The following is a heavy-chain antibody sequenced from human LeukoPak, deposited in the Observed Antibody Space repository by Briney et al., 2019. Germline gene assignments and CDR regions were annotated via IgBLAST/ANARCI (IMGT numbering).Heavy chain of an antibody. Sequence: SETLSLTCTVSGGSISSYYWSWIRQPPGKGLEWIGYIYYSGSTNYNPSLKSRVTISVDTSKNQFSLKLSSVTAADTAVYYCARGPDPYCGGDCYPDAFDIWGQGTMVTVSS. CDR1: GGSISSYY. V-gene: IGHV4-59*01. CDR2: IYYSGST. J-gene: IGHJ3*02. D-gene: IGHD2-21*02. CDR3: ARGPDPYCGGDCYPDAFDI.